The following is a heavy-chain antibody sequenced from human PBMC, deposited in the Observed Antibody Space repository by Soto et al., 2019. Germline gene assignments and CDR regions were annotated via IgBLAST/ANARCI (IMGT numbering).Heavy chain of an antibody. CDR1: GGSISSSSYY. Sequence: QLQLQESGPGLVKPSETLSLTCTVSGGSISSSSYYWGWIRQPPGKGLEWIGSIYYSGSTYYNPSLKSRVTISVDTSKNQFSLKLSSVTAADTAVYYCARHPWGDGYSSSWYYYYYGMDVWGQGTTVTVSS. D-gene: IGHD6-13*01. CDR3: ARHPWGDGYSSSWYYYYYGMDV. CDR2: IYYSGST. J-gene: IGHJ6*02. V-gene: IGHV4-39*01.